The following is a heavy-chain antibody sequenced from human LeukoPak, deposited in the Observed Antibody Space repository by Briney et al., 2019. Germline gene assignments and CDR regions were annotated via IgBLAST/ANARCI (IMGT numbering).Heavy chain of an antibody. Sequence: ASVKVSCKASGYTFTRYGISWVRQAPGQGLEWMGWISAYNGNTNYAQKLQGRVTMTTDTSTSTAYMELRSLRSDDTAVYYCARGDSVTDYWYFGLWGRGTLVTVSS. CDR3: ARGDSVTDYWYFGL. V-gene: IGHV1-18*01. D-gene: IGHD4-17*01. CDR1: GYTFTRYG. CDR2: ISAYNGNT. J-gene: IGHJ2*01.